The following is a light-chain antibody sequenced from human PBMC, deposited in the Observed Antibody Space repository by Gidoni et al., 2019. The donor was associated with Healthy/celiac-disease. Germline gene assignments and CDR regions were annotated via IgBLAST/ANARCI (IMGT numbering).Light chain of an antibody. CDR2: RNN. V-gene: IGLV1-47*01. CDR1: SSNIGSNY. CDR3: AAWDDSLSGPNYV. Sequence: QSVRTQPPSASGSPGQRGTISCSGSSSNIGSNYVYWYQQLPGTAPKLLIYRNNQRPSGVPARFSGSKSGTSASLAISGLRSEDEADYYCAAWDDSLSGPNYVFGTGTKVTVL. J-gene: IGLJ1*01.